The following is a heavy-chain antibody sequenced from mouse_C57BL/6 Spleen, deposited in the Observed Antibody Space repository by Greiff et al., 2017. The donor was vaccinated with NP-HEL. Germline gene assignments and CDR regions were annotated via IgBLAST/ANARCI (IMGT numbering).Heavy chain of an antibody. CDR3: ARDPITTVRGDWYFDV. CDR2: ILPGSGST. CDR1: GYTFTGYW. Sequence: QVQLQQSGAELMKPGASVKLSCKATGYTFTGYWIEWVKQRPGHGLEWIGEILPGSGSTNYNEKFKGKATFTADTSSNTAYMQLSSLTTEDSAIYYCARDPITTVRGDWYFDVWGTGTTVTVSS. J-gene: IGHJ1*03. V-gene: IGHV1-9*01. D-gene: IGHD1-1*01.